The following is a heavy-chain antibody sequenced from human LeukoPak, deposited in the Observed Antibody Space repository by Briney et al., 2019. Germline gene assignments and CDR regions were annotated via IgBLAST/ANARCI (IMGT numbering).Heavy chain of an antibody. CDR1: GYSFTSYW. CDR3: AREKDYSGHDSDAFDI. J-gene: IGHJ3*02. D-gene: IGHD5-12*01. V-gene: IGHV5-51*01. Sequence: GESLKISCKGSGYSFTSYWIGWVRQMPGKGLEWMGIIYPGDSDTRYSPSFQGQVTISADKSISTAYLQWSSLKASDTAMYYCAREKDYSGHDSDAFDIWGQGTMVTVSS. CDR2: IYPGDSDT.